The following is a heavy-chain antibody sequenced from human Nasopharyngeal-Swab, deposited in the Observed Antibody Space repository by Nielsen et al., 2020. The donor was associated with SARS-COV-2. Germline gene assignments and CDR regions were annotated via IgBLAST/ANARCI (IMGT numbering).Heavy chain of an antibody. CDR2: FDPEDGET. V-gene: IGHV1-24*01. CDR1: GETLTELS. CDR3: ATSYAIFGVVTPFDY. D-gene: IGHD3-3*01. Sequence: ASVKDSCKVSGETLTELSMHWVRQAPGKGLEGMGGFDPEDGETIYAQKFQGRVTMTEDTSTDTAYMELSSLRSEDTAVYYCATSYAIFGVVTPFDYWGQGTLVTVSS. J-gene: IGHJ4*02.